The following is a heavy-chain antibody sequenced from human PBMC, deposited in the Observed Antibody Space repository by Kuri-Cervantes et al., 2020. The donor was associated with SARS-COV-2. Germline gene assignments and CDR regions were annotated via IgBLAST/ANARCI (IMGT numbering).Heavy chain of an antibody. V-gene: IGHV5-10-1*01. J-gene: IGHJ6*02. D-gene: IGHD3-10*01. CDR3: ARGSITMVRGVITPNYYYGMDV. Sequence: GESLKISCKGSGYSFTSYWISWVRQMPGKGLEWMGRIDPSDSYTNYSPSFQGHVTISADKSISTAYLQWSSLKASDTAMYYCARGSITMVRGVITPNYYYGMDVWGQGTTVTVSS. CDR1: GYSFTSYW. CDR2: IDPSDSYT.